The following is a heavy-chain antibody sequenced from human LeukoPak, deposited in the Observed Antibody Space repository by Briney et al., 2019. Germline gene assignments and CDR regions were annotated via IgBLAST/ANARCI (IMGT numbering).Heavy chain of an antibody. CDR2: IYWGDNK. CDR3: VHDEAMAGTSWFDP. Sequence: SGPTLVNPTQTLTLTCTFSGFSLSTSGVGVGWVRQPPGKALEWLALIYWGDNKRYSPSLKSRLTITKDTSKNQVVLTMTNMDPVDTATYYCVHDEAMAGTSWFDPWGQGTLVTVSS. CDR1: GFSLSTSGVG. J-gene: IGHJ5*02. D-gene: IGHD1-1*01. V-gene: IGHV2-5*02.